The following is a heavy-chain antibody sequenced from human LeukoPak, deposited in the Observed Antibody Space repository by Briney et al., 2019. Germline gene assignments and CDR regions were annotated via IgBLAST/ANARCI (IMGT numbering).Heavy chain of an antibody. CDR3: ARILAAAGTDH. D-gene: IGHD6-13*01. Sequence: PGGSLRLSCTASGFTFSSYAMSWVRQAPGKGLEWVSGVSDSGGSTYYADSVKGRFTISRDNSKNTLYLQMSSLRAEDTAVYYCARILAAAGTDHWGQGTLVTVSS. CDR2: VSDSGGST. CDR1: GFTFSSYA. V-gene: IGHV3-23*01. J-gene: IGHJ4*02.